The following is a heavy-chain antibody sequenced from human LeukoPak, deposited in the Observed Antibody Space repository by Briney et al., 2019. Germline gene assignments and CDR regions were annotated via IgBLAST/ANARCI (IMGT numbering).Heavy chain of an antibody. CDR3: AKGKASSWLDWFDP. Sequence: PGGSLRLSCAASGFTFSTYAMTWVRQAPGRGLEWVSATSGGGGSTYYADSVKGRFTMSRDNSKNTLYLQMNSLRAEDTAVYFCAKGKASSWLDWFDPWGQGTLVTVSS. D-gene: IGHD6-13*01. CDR2: TSGGGGST. J-gene: IGHJ5*02. V-gene: IGHV3-23*01. CDR1: GFTFSTYA.